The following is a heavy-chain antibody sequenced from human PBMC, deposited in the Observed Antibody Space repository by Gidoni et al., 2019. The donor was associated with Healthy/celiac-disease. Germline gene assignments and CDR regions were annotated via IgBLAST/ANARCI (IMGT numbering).Heavy chain of an antibody. J-gene: IGHJ4*02. CDR1: GYTFTSYA. V-gene: IGHV1-3*01. Sequence: QVQLVQSGAEVKKPGASVKVSCKASGYTFTSYAMHWVRQAPGQRLEWMGWINAGNGNTQYSQRFQGRVTITRDTSASTAYMELSSLRSEDTAVYYCARVGIAAAGTSGDYWGQGTLVTVSS. CDR3: ARVGIAAAGTSGDY. CDR2: INAGNGNT. D-gene: IGHD6-13*01.